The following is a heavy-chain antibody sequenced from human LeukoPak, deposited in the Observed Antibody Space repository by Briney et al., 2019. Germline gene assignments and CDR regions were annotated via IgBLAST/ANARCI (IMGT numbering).Heavy chain of an antibody. CDR1: GYSLSSGYY. CDR2: IYHSGST. V-gene: IGHV4-38-2*02. Sequence: SETLSLTCTVSGYSLSSGYYWGWIRQPPGKGLEWIGSIYHSGSTYYNPSLKSRVTISVDTSNNQFSLKLSSVTAADTAVYYCARAGRYYYYMDVWGKGTTVTVSS. J-gene: IGHJ6*03. CDR3: ARAGRYYYYMDV.